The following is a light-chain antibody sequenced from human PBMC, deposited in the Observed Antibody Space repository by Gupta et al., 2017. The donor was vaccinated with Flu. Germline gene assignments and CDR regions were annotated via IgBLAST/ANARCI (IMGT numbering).Light chain of an antibody. CDR2: EAS. Sequence: PATVSLSTGERATLTCRTSQSVSSYFAWYQQKPGQAPRLLIYEASNMATRIPAKFSGRRSGTDFTLIISSREPEDFAVYYCQKGSSWPWTFGQGTKVEI. CDR1: QSVSSY. J-gene: IGKJ1*01. CDR3: QKGSSWPWT. V-gene: IGKV3-11*01.